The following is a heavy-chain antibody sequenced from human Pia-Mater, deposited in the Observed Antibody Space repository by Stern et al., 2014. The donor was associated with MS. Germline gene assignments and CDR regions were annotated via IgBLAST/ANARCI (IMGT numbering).Heavy chain of an antibody. V-gene: IGHV4-39*01. J-gene: IGHJ6*02. CDR1: GGSVSNTSYF. CDR3: AKSFYRDHSPFYYGMDV. Sequence: QVQLQESGPGLVQPSATLSLTCTVSGGSVSNTSYFWGWIRQPPGKGLEXIGSLHYRGSRNFNPSLKSRVTISVDTSKNQFSLKVTSVTAADSAMYYCAKSFYRDHSPFYYGMDVWGQGTTVTVSS. D-gene: IGHD2/OR15-2a*01. CDR2: LHYRGSR.